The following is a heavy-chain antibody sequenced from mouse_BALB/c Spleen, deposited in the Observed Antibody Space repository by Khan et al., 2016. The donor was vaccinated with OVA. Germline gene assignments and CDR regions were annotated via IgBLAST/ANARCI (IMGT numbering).Heavy chain of an antibody. CDR3: ARQPYYHYNIMDY. CDR2: IWSDGTT. CDR1: GFLLTNYG. D-gene: IGHD2-10*01. V-gene: IGHV2-6-1*01. J-gene: IGHJ4*01. Sequence: VQLVESGPGLAAPSQSLSITCTISGFLLTNYGVHWVRQPPGKGLEWLVVIWSDGTTTYNSALKSRLTITKDNSQSQVFLKMNSLQTDDTAIYFCARQPYYHYNIMDYWGQGTSVTVSS.